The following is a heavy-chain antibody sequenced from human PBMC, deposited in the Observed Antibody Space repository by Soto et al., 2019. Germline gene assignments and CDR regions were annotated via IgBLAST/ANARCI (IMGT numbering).Heavy chain of an antibody. CDR1: GGSFSGYY. D-gene: IGHD4-17*01. J-gene: IGHJ4*02. Sequence: SETLSLTCAVYGGSFSGYYWSWIRQPPGKGLEWIGEINHSGSTNYNPSLKSRVTMTRGTSISTAYMELSRLRSDDTAVYYCARESAYGDSYFDYWGQGTLVTVSS. CDR3: ARESAYGDSYFDY. CDR2: INHSGST. V-gene: IGHV4-34*10.